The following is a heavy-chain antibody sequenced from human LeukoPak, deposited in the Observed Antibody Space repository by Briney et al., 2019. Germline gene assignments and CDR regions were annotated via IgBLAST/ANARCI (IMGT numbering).Heavy chain of an antibody. CDR2: IYHSGST. Sequence: SETLSLTCAVSGGSISSSNWWSWVRQPPGKGLEWIGEIYHSGSTYYNPSLKSRVTISVDTYKNQFSLKLSSVTAADTAVYYCARVLGGIAVAGLDYWGQGTLVTVSS. J-gene: IGHJ4*02. D-gene: IGHD6-19*01. CDR3: ARVLGGIAVAGLDY. V-gene: IGHV4-4*02. CDR1: GGSISSSNW.